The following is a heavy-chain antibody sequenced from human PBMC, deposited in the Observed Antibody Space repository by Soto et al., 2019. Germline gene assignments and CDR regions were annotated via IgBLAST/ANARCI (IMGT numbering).Heavy chain of an antibody. CDR3: ARSAPFDIYAITPVEF. CDR1: GYTFTAQY. Sequence: GASVKVSCKAGGYTFTAQYLHWVRKAPGEGLEWMGWINPTTGATKYSQKFQGRVSLTTETSASTAYMELRILRSDDTAVYYCARSAPFDIYAITPVEFWGQGTLVTVSS. J-gene: IGHJ4*02. D-gene: IGHD3-9*01. CDR2: INPTTGAT. V-gene: IGHV1-2*02.